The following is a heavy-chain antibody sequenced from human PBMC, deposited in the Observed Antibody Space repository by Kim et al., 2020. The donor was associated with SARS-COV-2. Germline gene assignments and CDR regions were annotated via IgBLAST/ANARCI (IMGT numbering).Heavy chain of an antibody. J-gene: IGHJ6*02. CDR3: ASLDGDGYYYYGMDV. D-gene: IGHD4-17*01. Sequence: WGSLRLSCTASGFTFSTYSMNWVRQAPGKGLEWVSSISSSSSYIYYADSVKGRFTISRDNAKNSLYLQMNSLRAEDTAVYYCASLDGDGYYYYGMDVWGQGTTVTVSS. CDR2: ISSSSSYI. V-gene: IGHV3-21*01. CDR1: GFTFSTYS.